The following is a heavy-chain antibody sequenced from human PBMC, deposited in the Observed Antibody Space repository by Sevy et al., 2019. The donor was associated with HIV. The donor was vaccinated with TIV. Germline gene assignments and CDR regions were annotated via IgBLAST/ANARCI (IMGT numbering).Heavy chain of an antibody. J-gene: IGHJ4*02. CDR1: AFTFSGYS. CDR2: ISSLSNYI. D-gene: IGHD6-19*01. Sequence: GGSLRLSCVASAFTFSGYSMNWVRQAPGKGLEWVSSISSLSNYIYYADSVKGRFTISRDNAKNSLYLQMNGLRAEDTAVYYCARDPERGPVTGSLDYWGQGTLVTVSS. V-gene: IGHV3-21*01. CDR3: ARDPERGPVTGSLDY.